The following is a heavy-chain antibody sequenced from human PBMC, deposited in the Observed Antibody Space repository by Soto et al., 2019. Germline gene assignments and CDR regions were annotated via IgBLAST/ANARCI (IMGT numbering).Heavy chain of an antibody. J-gene: IGHJ4*02. CDR3: ARDALYSGYEGGFDY. CDR2: IWYDGSNK. CDR1: GFTFSSYG. Sequence: GGSLRLSCAASGFTFSSYGMHWVRQAPGKGLEWVAVIWYDGSNKNYADSVKGRFTISRDNSKNTLYLQMNSLRAEDTAVYYCARDALYSGYEGGFDYWGQGTLVTVSS. V-gene: IGHV3-33*08. D-gene: IGHD5-12*01.